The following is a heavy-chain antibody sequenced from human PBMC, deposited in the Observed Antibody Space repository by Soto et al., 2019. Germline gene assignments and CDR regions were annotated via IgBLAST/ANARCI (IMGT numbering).Heavy chain of an antibody. CDR3: VRDSARVVVVTDVEGDNWSDT. D-gene: IGHD2-15*01. CDR1: GFTFSDYF. J-gene: IGHJ5*02. V-gene: IGHV3-11*06. Sequence: PGGSLRLSCAASGFTFSDYFMAWIRQAAGRGLEWISFISGNGRSTRYADSVKGRFTISRDNAKNLLFLQMNSLRADDTAIYYCVRDSARVVVVTDVEGDNWSDTWGQGTLVTVSS. CDR2: ISGNGRST.